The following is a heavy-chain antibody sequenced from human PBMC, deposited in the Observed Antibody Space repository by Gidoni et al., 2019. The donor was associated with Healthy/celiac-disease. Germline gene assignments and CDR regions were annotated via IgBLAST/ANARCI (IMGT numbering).Heavy chain of an antibody. CDR3: ARRARITIFGVVYRGAFDI. D-gene: IGHD3-3*01. V-gene: IGHV3-30*04. J-gene: IGHJ3*02. Sequence: CPASGFTFSSYAMHWVRQAPGKGLEWVAVISYDGSNTYYADTVKGRFTISRDNSKNTLYLQMNSLRAEDTAVYYYARRARITIFGVVYRGAFDIWGQGTMVTVSS. CDR1: GFTFSSYA. CDR2: ISYDGSNT.